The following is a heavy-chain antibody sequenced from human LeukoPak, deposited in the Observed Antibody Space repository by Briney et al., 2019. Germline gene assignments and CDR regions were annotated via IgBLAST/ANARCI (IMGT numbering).Heavy chain of an antibody. Sequence: SETLSLTCTVSGDSISSSSYYWGWIRQPPGKGLEWIASIYYSGSMYYNPSLKSRVTISVDTSKKHFSLKLSSVTAADTAVYYCARQTYVWESYRQRYLDYWGQGTLVTVSS. CDR3: ARQTYVWESYRQRYLDY. V-gene: IGHV4-39*01. CDR1: GDSISSSSYY. J-gene: IGHJ4*02. CDR2: IYYSGSM. D-gene: IGHD3-16*02.